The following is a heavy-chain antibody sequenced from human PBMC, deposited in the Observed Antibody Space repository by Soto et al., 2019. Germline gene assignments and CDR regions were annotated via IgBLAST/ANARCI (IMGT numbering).Heavy chain of an antibody. D-gene: IGHD2-2*01. CDR1: GFTFSNYA. Sequence: GGSLRLSCAASGFTFSNYAMSWVRQAPGKGLEWVSAIRRGGGATYYADSVKGRFTISRDNTKNTLYLQMSSLRAEDSAVYYCARDSLQLLSPFDFWGQRTMGTGSS. V-gene: IGHV3-23*01. CDR3: ARDSLQLLSPFDF. CDR2: IRRGGGAT. J-gene: IGHJ3*01.